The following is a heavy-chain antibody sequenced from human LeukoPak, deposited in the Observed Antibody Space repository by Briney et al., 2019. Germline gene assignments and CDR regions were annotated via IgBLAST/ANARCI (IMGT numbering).Heavy chain of an antibody. CDR2: IYHSGDT. Sequence: SETLSLTCTVSGDSISSSSYYWGWLRQPPGKGLEWIGSIYHSGDTYYNPSLKSRVTISVDTSKNQFSLKLDSVTAADTAVYYCAKGTSSGWYYFDYWGQGTLVTVSS. J-gene: IGHJ4*02. D-gene: IGHD6-19*01. CDR1: GDSISSSSYY. CDR3: AKGTSSGWYYFDY. V-gene: IGHV4-39*07.